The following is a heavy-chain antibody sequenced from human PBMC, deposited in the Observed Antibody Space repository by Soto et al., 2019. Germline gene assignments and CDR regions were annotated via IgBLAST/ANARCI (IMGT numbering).Heavy chain of an antibody. D-gene: IGHD1-1*01. Sequence: GESLKISCAASGFTFSDYYMSWIRQAPGKGLEWVSYISSSGSTIYYADSVKGRFTISRDNAKNSLYLQMNSLRAEDTAVYYCATTTDPPHPGSMDVWGKGTTVTVSS. V-gene: IGHV3-11*01. CDR3: ATTTDPPHPGSMDV. J-gene: IGHJ6*03. CDR2: ISSSGSTI. CDR1: GFTFSDYY.